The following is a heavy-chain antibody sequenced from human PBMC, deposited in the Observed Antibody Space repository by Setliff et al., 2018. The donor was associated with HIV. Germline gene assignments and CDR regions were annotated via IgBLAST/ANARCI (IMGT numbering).Heavy chain of an antibody. D-gene: IGHD3-16*01. J-gene: IGHJ4*02. CDR1: GYTFISYG. CDR2: ISPYNDIK. V-gene: IGHV1-18*01. Sequence: ASVKVSCKASGYTFISYGINWVRQAPGQGFEWLGWISPYNDIKNYAQKFQGRVTMTTDTSTKTASMELRGLTSDDTAVYYCARGWIYYDFRGNSRYWGYLDRWGPGTQVTVSS. CDR3: ARGWIYYDFRGNSRYWGYLDR.